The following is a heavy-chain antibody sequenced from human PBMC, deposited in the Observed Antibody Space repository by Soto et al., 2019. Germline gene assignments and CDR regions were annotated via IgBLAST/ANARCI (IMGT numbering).Heavy chain of an antibody. V-gene: IGHV4-39*01. J-gene: IGHJ4*02. Sequence: SETLSLTCTVSGGSISSSSYYWGWIRQPPGKGLEWIGSIYYSGSTYYNPSLKSRVTISVDTSKNQFSLKLSSVTAADTAVYYCARQRWSHGAFDYWGQGTLVTVSS. D-gene: IGHD2-8*01. CDR3: ARQRWSHGAFDY. CDR2: IYYSGST. CDR1: GGSISSSSYY.